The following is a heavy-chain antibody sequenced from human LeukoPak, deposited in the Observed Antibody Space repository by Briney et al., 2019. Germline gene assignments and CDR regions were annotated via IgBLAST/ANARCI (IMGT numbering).Heavy chain of an antibody. CDR3: ARSGYYYDSSGYYPYFDY. D-gene: IGHD3-22*01. V-gene: IGHV4-39*07. J-gene: IGHJ4*02. Sequence: SETLSLTCTVSGGSISSSSYYWGWIRQPPGKGLEWIGSIYYSGSTYYNPSLKSRATISVDTSKNQFSLKLSSVTAADTAVYYCARSGYYYDSSGYYPYFDYWGQGTLVTVSS. CDR2: IYYSGST. CDR1: GGSISSSSYY.